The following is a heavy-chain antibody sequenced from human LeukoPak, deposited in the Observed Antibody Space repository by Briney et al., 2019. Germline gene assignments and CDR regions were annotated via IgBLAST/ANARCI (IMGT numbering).Heavy chain of an antibody. Sequence: SETLSLTCTVSGGSISSSSYYWGWIRQPPGKGLEWIGSIYYSGSTYYNPSLKSRVTISVDTSKNQFSLKLSSVTAADTAVYYCARQGDSSGYDFDYWGQGTLVTVSS. CDR3: ARQGDSSGYDFDY. V-gene: IGHV4-39*01. J-gene: IGHJ4*02. CDR1: GGSISSSSYY. CDR2: IYYSGST. D-gene: IGHD3-22*01.